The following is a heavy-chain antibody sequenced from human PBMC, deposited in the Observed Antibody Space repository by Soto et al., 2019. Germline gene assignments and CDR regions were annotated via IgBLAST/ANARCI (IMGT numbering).Heavy chain of an antibody. J-gene: IGHJ4*02. V-gene: IGHV3-23*01. CDR2: ISGSGGST. D-gene: IGHD5-12*01. Sequence: AGGSLRLSCAASGFTFSSYAMSWVRQAPGKGLEWVSAISGSGGSTYYADSVKGRFTLSRDNSKNTLYLQMNSLRAEDTAVYYCAKDAVEMATIDDWDDYWGQGTLVTVSS. CDR3: AKDAVEMATIDDWDDY. CDR1: GFTFSSYA.